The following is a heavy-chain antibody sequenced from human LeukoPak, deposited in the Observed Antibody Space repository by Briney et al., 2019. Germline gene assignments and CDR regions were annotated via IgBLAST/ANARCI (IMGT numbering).Heavy chain of an antibody. Sequence: GGSLRLSCAASGFPFSGYWMHWVRQAPGKGLVWVSRIDDDGAGTTYADSVKGRFTISRDNAKNTLYLQMNSLRVEDTAVHYCARSASGYDAWGQGTLVTVSS. CDR3: ARSASGYDA. CDR1: GFPFSGYW. J-gene: IGHJ5*02. CDR2: IDDDGAGT. V-gene: IGHV3-74*01. D-gene: IGHD5-12*01.